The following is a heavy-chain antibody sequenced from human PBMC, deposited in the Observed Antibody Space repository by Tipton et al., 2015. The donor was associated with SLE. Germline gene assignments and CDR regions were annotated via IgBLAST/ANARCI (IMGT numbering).Heavy chain of an antibody. CDR1: GFTFNTAW. D-gene: IGHD3-3*01. Sequence: GSLRLSCAASGFTFNTAWMSWFRQAPGKGLEWVGRIKSKTSGGTADYAAPVKGRFTISRDDSKDTLYLQMNSLKTEDTAVFYCASGEYFDFWSAYSYGIDVWGQGTTVTVSS. CDR2: IKSKTSGGTA. V-gene: IGHV3-15*01. J-gene: IGHJ6*02. CDR3: ASGEYFDFWSAYSYGIDV.